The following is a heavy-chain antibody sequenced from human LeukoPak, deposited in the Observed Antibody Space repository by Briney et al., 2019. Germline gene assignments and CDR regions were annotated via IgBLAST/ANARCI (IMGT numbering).Heavy chain of an antibody. J-gene: IGHJ6*02. Sequence: GGSLRLSCAASGFTFSSYGMHWVRQAPGKGLEWVAVIWYDGSNKYYADSVKGRFTISRDNSENTLYLQMNSLRAEDTAVYYCARDKGGWYYYGMDVWGQGTTVTVSS. CDR2: IWYDGSNK. CDR1: GFTFSSYG. D-gene: IGHD6-19*01. V-gene: IGHV3-33*01. CDR3: ARDKGGWYYYGMDV.